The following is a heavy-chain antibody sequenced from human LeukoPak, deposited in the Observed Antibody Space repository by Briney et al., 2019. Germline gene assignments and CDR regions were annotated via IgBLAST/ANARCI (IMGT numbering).Heavy chain of an antibody. V-gene: IGHV1-8*03. CDR1: GYTFTSYD. J-gene: IGHJ6*03. Sequence: ASVKVSCKASGYTFTSYDINWVRQATGQGLEWMGWMNPNSGNTGYAQKFQGRVTITRNTSISTAYMELSSLRSEDMAVYYCARRGQYYYMDVWGKGTTVTVSS. CDR2: MNPNSGNT. CDR3: ARRGQYYYMDV.